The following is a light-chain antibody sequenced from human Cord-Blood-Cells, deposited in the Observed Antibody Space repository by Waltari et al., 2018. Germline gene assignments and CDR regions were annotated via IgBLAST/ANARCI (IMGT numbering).Light chain of an antibody. CDR1: SSDVGSYNL. CDR2: EVS. J-gene: IGLJ2*01. CDR3: CSDAGSSTLV. V-gene: IGLV2-23*02. Sequence: QSALTQPASVSGSPGQSITISRTGTSSDVGSYNLVSWYQQHPGKAPKLMIYEVSKRPSGVSNLFGGSKSGNTASLTIAGRQAEDEADYYCCSDAGSSTLVFGGGTKLTVL.